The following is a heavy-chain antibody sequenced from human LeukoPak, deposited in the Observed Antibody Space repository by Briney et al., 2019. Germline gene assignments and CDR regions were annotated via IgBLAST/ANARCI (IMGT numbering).Heavy chain of an antibody. V-gene: IGHV1-2*06. D-gene: IGHD3-9*01. Sequence: GASVKVSCKASGYSFTAYGISWVRRAPGQGLEWMGRINPNSGGTNYAQKFQGRVTMTRDTSISTAYMELSRLRSDDTAVYYCARGDTILYFDYWGQGTLVTVSS. J-gene: IGHJ4*02. CDR1: GYSFTAYG. CDR2: INPNSGGT. CDR3: ARGDTILYFDY.